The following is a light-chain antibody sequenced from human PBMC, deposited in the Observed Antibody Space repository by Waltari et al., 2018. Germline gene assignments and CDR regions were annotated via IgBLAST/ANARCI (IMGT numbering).Light chain of an antibody. Sequence: QSVLTQPPSVSGAPGQRVTISCTGSSPNIGANFDVHWYQKLPGAAPKVLIYINNNRPSGVSDRFSGSKSGTSASLAITGLQAEDEADYYCQSYDSRLSGVVFGGGTKLTVL. CDR2: INN. CDR3: QSYDSRLSGVV. V-gene: IGLV1-40*01. CDR1: SPNIGANFD. J-gene: IGLJ2*01.